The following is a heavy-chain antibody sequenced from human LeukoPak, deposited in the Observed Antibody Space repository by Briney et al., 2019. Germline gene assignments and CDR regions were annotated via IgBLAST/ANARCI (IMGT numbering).Heavy chain of an antibody. CDR1: GGSISSSSYY. D-gene: IGHD1-20*01. CDR2: IYYSGST. CDR3: ARREDNWNWFDP. V-gene: IGHV4-39*01. J-gene: IGHJ5*02. Sequence: SETLSLTCTVSGGSISSSSYYWGWIRQPPGKGLEWIGSIYYSGSTYYNPSLKSRVTISVDTSKNQFSLKLSSVTAADTAVYYCARREDNWNWFDPWGQGTLVTVSS.